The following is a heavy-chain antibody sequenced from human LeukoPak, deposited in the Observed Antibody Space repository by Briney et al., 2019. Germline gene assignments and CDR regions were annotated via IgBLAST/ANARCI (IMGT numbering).Heavy chain of an antibody. CDR2: ISSTGGST. D-gene: IGHD3-3*01. CDR1: GFTFNNYA. J-gene: IGHJ4*02. CDR3: AKDRHGVSS. Sequence: PGGSLRLSCAASGFTFNNYAMSSVRQAPGKGLEWVSVISSTGGSTFYADSVKGRFTISRDNSKNTLFLQMNTLRAEDTAIYYCAKDRHGVSSGGQGTLVTVSS. V-gene: IGHV3-23*01.